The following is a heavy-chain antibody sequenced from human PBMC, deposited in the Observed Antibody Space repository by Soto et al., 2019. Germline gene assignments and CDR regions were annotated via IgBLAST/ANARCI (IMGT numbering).Heavy chain of an antibody. CDR2: INAGNGNA. Sequence: XSGKVCCKASVYIITGFATHWLRQDPGQRLEWMGWINAGNGNAKYSQKFQGRVTITRDTSASTAYMEVRSLTSEDTAVYYCAIGIDYGEFETWGQGTLVTVSS. V-gene: IGHV1-3*01. CDR3: AIGIDYGEFET. CDR1: VYIITGFA. D-gene: IGHD4-17*01. J-gene: IGHJ5*02.